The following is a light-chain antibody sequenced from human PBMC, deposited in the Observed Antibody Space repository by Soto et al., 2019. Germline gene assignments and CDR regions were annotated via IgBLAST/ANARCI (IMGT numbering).Light chain of an antibody. CDR2: GNT. Sequence: QSVLTQPPSVSGAPGQRVTISGTGSSSNIWAGYDVHWYQQRPGTAPKLLIFGNTNRPSGVPDRFSGSKSGTSASLAITGFQAEDEGDYYCQSDYSTLSARYVFGTGTKVTVL. J-gene: IGLJ1*01. CDR3: QSDYSTLSARYV. CDR1: SSNIWAGYD. V-gene: IGLV1-40*01.